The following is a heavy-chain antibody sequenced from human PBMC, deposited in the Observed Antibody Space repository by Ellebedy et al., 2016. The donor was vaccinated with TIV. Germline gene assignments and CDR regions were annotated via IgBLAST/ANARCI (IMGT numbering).Heavy chain of an antibody. Sequence: PGGSLRLSCAASGFIFSDYYMTWVRQAPGKGLEWVSYISGSARTIYYADSVKGRFTISRDNAKNSLYLQMNSLRAEDTAVYYCARELRTMHRGAYLASWGQGILVTVSS. J-gene: IGHJ5*02. D-gene: IGHD3-10*01. CDR3: ARELRTMHRGAYLAS. CDR1: GFIFSDYY. CDR2: ISGSARTI. V-gene: IGHV3-11*01.